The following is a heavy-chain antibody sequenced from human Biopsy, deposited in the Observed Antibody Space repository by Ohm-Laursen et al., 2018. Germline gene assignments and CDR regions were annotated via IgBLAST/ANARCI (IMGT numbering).Heavy chain of an antibody. V-gene: IGHV4-34*01. CDR2: INHSGRT. D-gene: IGHD1-20*01. CDR3: ARGSNWNDWSFDY. CDR1: GESFNGYY. J-gene: IGHJ4*02. Sequence: SDTLSLTWAVYGESFNGYYWSWIRQTPGKGLEWIGEINHSGRTNYNPSLKSRVTISVDTSKNQFSLKLNSVTAADTAVYYCARGSNWNDWSFDYWGQGTVVTVPS.